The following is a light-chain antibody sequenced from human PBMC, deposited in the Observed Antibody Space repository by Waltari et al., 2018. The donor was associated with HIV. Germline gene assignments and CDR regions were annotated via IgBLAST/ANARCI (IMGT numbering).Light chain of an antibody. V-gene: IGKV1-5*03. CDR3: QQYNSYSDT. Sequence: DTQLTQSPSTLPASVGDTVTITCRASQSMSTWLAWYQQKPGKAPKLLIYGASNLENGVPSRFSGSGSGTEFTLTISSLQPEDFATYYCQQYNSYSDTFGQGTKLEI. CDR1: QSMSTW. CDR2: GAS. J-gene: IGKJ2*01.